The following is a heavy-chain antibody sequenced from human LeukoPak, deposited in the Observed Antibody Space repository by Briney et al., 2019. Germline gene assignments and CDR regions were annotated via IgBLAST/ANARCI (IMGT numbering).Heavy chain of an antibody. CDR2: INPNSGGT. CDR1: KYTFIDYD. Sequence: ASVKVSCKTSKYTFIDYDIHWVRQAPGQGLEWMGWINPNSGGTNYAKKFQGRITMTTDTSITTAYVELSRLRSEDTAFYYCARDVQIGVAGAQKYWGQGTLVTVSS. D-gene: IGHD3-22*01. J-gene: IGHJ4*02. CDR3: ARDVQIGVAGAQKY. V-gene: IGHV1-2*02.